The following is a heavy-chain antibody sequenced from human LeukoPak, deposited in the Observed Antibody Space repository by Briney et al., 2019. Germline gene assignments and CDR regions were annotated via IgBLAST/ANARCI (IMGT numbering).Heavy chain of an antibody. J-gene: IGHJ4*02. CDR1: GFTFDDYA. Sequence: GRSLRLSCAASGFTFDDYAMHWVRQAPGKGLEWVSGISWNSGSIGYADSVKGRFTISRDNAKNSLYLQMNSLRAEDTALYYCAKDRDYDSSGPQSYLDYWGQGTLVTVSS. CDR3: AKDRDYDSSGPQSYLDY. CDR2: ISWNSGSI. V-gene: IGHV3-9*01. D-gene: IGHD3-22*01.